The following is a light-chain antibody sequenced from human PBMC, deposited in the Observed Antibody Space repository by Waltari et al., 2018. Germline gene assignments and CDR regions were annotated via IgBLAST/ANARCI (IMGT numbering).Light chain of an antibody. Sequence: DIVMTQSPLSLSVTPGEPASISCRSSQSLLHSSGNTFLDWYLQKPGQSPPLLSYLISNRASGVPDRFSGSGSGTDFTLKISRVEAEDVGVYFCMQARQTPWTFGQGTKVEIK. CDR1: QSLLHSSGNTF. CDR3: MQARQTPWT. J-gene: IGKJ1*01. V-gene: IGKV2-28*01. CDR2: LIS.